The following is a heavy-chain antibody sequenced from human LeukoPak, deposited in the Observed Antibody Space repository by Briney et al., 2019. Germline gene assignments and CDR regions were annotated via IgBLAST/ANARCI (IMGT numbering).Heavy chain of an antibody. V-gene: IGHV1-46*01. J-gene: IGHJ3*02. CDR2: ISPSGGST. CDR1: GYTFTSNY. Sequence: ASVKVSCKAFGYTFTSNYMHWVRQAPGQGPEWMGVISPSGGSTTYAQKFQGRVTLTRDMSTSTDYLELSSLRSEDTAVYYCARDYGGNSGDAFDIWGQGTMVTVSS. CDR3: ARDYGGNSGDAFDI. D-gene: IGHD4-23*01.